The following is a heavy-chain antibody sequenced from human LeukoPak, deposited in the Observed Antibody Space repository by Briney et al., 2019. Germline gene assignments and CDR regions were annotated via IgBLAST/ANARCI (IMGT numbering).Heavy chain of an antibody. V-gene: IGHV3-30-3*01. CDR1: GFTFSSYA. CDR2: ISYDGSNK. CDR3: ARDDPGYYESMDV. J-gene: IGHJ6*02. D-gene: IGHD3-22*01. Sequence: GGSLRLSCAASGFTFSSYAMHWVRQAPGKGLEWVAVISYDGSNKYYADSVKGRFTISRDNSKNTLYLQMNSLRAEDTAVYYCARDDPGYYESMDVWGQGTTVTVSS.